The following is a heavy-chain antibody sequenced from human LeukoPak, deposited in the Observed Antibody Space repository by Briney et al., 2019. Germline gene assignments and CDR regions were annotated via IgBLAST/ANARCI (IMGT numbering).Heavy chain of an antibody. V-gene: IGHV1-2*02. Sequence: GASVKVSCKASGYSFTGYYIHWVRQAPGLGLEWMGWINPNNGGTNFAQKFQGRVTMTRDTSISTAYMELSRLRSDDTAIYYCAKDQNTGYANNWFDPWGQGTLVTVSS. CDR3: AKDQNTGYANNWFDP. J-gene: IGHJ5*02. CDR1: GYSFTGYY. CDR2: INPNNGGT. D-gene: IGHD5-12*01.